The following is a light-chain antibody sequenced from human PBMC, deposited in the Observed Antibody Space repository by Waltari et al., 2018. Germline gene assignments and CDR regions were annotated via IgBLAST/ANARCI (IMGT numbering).Light chain of an antibody. J-gene: IGLJ2*01. CDR2: QVS. Sequence: QSDLTQPASVSGSPGQSITIPCTGTRSDDGGHNYVPWYQQHPGKSPHLRIYQVSHRPSGVSIRFSGSKSGNTASLTISGLHTEDEADYYCSSYASSITIIFGGGTRLTVL. V-gene: IGLV2-14*01. CDR1: RSDDGGHNY. CDR3: SSYASSITII.